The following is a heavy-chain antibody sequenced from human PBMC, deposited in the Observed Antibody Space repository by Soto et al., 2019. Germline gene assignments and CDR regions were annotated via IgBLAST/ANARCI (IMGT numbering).Heavy chain of an antibody. CDR3: ARGTNNWNYDSFDY. CDR2: IWADGQRT. V-gene: IGHV3-33*01. CDR1: GFTISNYA. D-gene: IGHD1-7*01. J-gene: IGHJ4*02. Sequence: QVQLRESGGRVVQPGGSLRLSCVTSGFTISNYAMHWLRQPPGKGLEWMTIIWADGQRTYYVDSVKGRFTISKDGSTNTLYLQMDNLRPEDTAVYYCARGTNNWNYDSFDYWGQGALVTVSS.